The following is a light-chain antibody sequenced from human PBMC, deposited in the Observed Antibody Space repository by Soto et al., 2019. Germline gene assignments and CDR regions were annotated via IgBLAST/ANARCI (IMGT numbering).Light chain of an antibody. Sequence: DIVMTQSPDSLAVSLGERATINCKSSQSVLYSSNNKNYLAWYQQKPGQPPKLLIYWASTRESGVPDRFSGSGSGTDFTLTTSSLQAEDAAVYYCQQYYRPWTFGQGTKVEIK. J-gene: IGKJ1*01. V-gene: IGKV4-1*01. CDR1: QSVLYSSNNKNY. CDR2: WAS. CDR3: QQYYRPWT.